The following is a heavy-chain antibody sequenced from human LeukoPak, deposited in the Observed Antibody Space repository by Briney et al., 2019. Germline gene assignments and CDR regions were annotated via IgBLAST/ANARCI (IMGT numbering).Heavy chain of an antibody. Sequence: GGSLRLSCAASGFTFSSYGTHWVRQAPGKGLEWVAVIWYDGSNKYYADSVKGRFTISRDNSKNTLYLQMNSLRAENTALYYCAKDIAAAGTSERNDYWGQGTLVTVSS. V-gene: IGHV3-33*06. CDR3: AKDIAAAGTSERNDY. D-gene: IGHD6-13*01. CDR1: GFTFSSYG. CDR2: IWYDGSNK. J-gene: IGHJ4*02.